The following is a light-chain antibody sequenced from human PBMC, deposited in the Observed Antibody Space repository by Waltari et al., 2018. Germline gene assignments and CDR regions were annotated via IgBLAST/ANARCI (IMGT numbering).Light chain of an antibody. CDR3: QQYFSTPFT. CDR2: WAS. J-gene: IGKJ3*01. V-gene: IGKV4-1*01. CDR1: QSVLYSSNNKNY. Sequence: DIVMTQFPDYLAVSLGERAIINCKSSQSVLYSSNNKNYLVWYQQKPGQPPKLLIYWASTRESGVPDRFSGSGSGTDFTLTISSLQAEDVAVYYCQQYFSTPFTFGPGTKVDIK.